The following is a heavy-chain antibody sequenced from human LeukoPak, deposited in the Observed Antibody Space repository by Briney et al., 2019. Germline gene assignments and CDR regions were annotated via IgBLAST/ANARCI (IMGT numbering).Heavy chain of an antibody. J-gene: IGHJ5*02. CDR3: ARGISVVPAAMYWFDP. D-gene: IGHD2-2*01. CDR1: GGTFSSYA. V-gene: IGHV1-69*05. Sequence: GSSVKVSCKASGGTFSSYAISWVRQAPGQGLEWMGGIIPIFGTANYAQKFQGRVTITTDESTSTAYMELSSLRSEDTAVYYCARGISVVPAAMYWFDPWGQGTLVTVSS. CDR2: IIPIFGTA.